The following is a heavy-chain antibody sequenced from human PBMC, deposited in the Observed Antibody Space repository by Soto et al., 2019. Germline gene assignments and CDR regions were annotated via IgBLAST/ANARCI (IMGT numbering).Heavy chain of an antibody. Sequence: ASVKVSCKASGGTFNRQAIIWLRQAPGQGLEWMGGIIPIFATTVYAQKFQGRVTITSDEVTTAYMELSSLRSEDTAGYYCGGNCISSYPPGRPRKKDYYYYGLDLWGPGTTVTLSS. CDR1: GGTFNRQA. CDR3: GGNCISSYPPGRPRKKDYYYYGLDL. J-gene: IGHJ6*02. V-gene: IGHV1-69*13. D-gene: IGHD1-7*01. CDR2: IIPIFATT.